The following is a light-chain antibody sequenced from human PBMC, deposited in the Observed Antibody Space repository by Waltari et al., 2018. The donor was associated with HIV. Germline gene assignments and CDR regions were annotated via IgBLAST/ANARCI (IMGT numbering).Light chain of an antibody. Sequence: DIQMTHSPSSLSASVGDSVSITCRASQSVSNKVIWYQQKPGKAPKVLIYDASSLQSGVPSRFSGSGSGTDFTLTINSLQPDDFATYFCQQTYSSPQTFGPGTKVDIK. V-gene: IGKV1-39*01. CDR2: DAS. CDR3: QQTYSSPQT. J-gene: IGKJ3*01. CDR1: QSVSNK.